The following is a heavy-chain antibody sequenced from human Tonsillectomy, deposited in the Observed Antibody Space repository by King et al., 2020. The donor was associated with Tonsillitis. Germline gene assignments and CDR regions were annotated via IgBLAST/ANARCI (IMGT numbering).Heavy chain of an antibody. D-gene: IGHD4-23*01. CDR3: ARVNYAGLDY. V-gene: IGHV3-7*04. J-gene: IGHJ4*02. CDR2: IKQDGSDK. CDR1: EFTFSSYW. Sequence: EVQLVESGGGLVQPGGSLRLSCAASEFTFSSYWMSWVRQAPGKGLEWVANIKQDGSDKYYADSLRGRFTISRDNAKNSVHLQMNSLRAEDTAVYYCARVNYAGLDYWGQGTLVTVSS.